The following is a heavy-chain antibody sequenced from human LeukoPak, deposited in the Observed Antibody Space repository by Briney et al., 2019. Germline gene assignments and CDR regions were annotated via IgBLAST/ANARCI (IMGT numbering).Heavy chain of an antibody. J-gene: IGHJ4*02. CDR3: TTEYYYDSSGLFDY. CDR2: IKSKTDGGTT. D-gene: IGHD3-22*01. V-gene: IGHV3-15*01. CDR1: GFIFSDYY. Sequence: PGGSLRLSCVGSGFIFSDYYMDWVRQAPGKGLEWVGRIKSKTDGGTTAYAAPVNGRFTISRDDSKNTLYLQMNSLKTEDTAVYYCTTEYYYDSSGLFDYWGQGTLVTVSS.